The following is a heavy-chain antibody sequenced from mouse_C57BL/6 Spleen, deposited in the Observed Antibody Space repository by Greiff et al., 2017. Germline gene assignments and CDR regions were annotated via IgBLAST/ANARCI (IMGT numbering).Heavy chain of an antibody. V-gene: IGHV1-26*01. D-gene: IGHD2-5*01. CDR1: GYTFTDYY. CDR2: INPNNGGT. J-gene: IGHJ4*01. CDR3: AKTAYYSNYEGYAMDY. Sequence: EVQLQESGPELVKPGASVKISCKASGYTFTDYYMNWVKQSHGKSLEWIGDINPNNGGTSYNQKFKGKATLTVDKSSSTAYMERRSLTSEDSAVYYCAKTAYYSNYEGYAMDYWGQGTSVTVSS.